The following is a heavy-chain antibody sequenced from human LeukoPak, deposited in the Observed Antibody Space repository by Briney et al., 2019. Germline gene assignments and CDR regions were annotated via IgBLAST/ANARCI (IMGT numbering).Heavy chain of an antibody. CDR2: ISGSGGSS. D-gene: IGHD3-10*01. CDR3: ARDLYYGSGTYHAFDI. V-gene: IGHV3-23*01. Sequence: GGSLRLSCAASGFTFSSYGMSWVRQAPGKGLEWVSVISGSGGSSYCADSVKGRFTISRDNSKNTLYLQMNSLRAEDTAVYYCARDLYYGSGTYHAFDIWGQGTMVTVSS. J-gene: IGHJ3*02. CDR1: GFTFSSYG.